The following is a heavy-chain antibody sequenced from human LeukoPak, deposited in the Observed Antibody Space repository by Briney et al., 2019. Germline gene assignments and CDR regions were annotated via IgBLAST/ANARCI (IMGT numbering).Heavy chain of an antibody. D-gene: IGHD6-6*01. CDR1: GGSFSGYY. CDR3: ARTRRGIAARPIVY. V-gene: IGHV4-34*01. Sequence: SETLSLTCAVYGGSFSGYYWSWIRQPRGKGLEWIGEINHSGSTNYNPSLKSRVTISADTSKNHISLNLSSVTAADTAVYYCARTRRGIAARPIVYWGHRTLVAVSS. J-gene: IGHJ4*01. CDR2: INHSGST.